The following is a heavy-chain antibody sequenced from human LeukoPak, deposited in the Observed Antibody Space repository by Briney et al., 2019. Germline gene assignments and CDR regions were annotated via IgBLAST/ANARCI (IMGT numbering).Heavy chain of an antibody. V-gene: IGHV3-53*01. CDR2: IYSRGET. CDR3: AKDLMRYYDSSGYYPFDY. J-gene: IGHJ4*02. Sequence: GGSLRLSCAASEFIVSVNYMTWVRQAPGKGLEWVSLIYSRGETKYADSVKGRFTISRDNSKNTLYLQMNSLRAEDTAVYYCAKDLMRYYDSSGYYPFDYWGQGTLVTVSS. CDR1: EFIVSVNY. D-gene: IGHD3-22*01.